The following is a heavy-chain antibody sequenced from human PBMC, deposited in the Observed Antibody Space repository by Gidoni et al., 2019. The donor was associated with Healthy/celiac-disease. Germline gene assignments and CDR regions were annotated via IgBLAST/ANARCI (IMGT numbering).Heavy chain of an antibody. V-gene: IGHV4-34*01. CDR1: GGSFSGYY. J-gene: IGHJ6*02. CDR3: ARGFGGYSYGYYYYYGMDV. D-gene: IGHD5-18*01. CDR2: INHSGST. Sequence: QVQLQQWGAGLLKPSETLSLTCAVYGGSFSGYYWSWIRPPPGKGLEWIGEINHSGSTNYNPSLKSRVTISVDTSKNQFSLKLSSVTAADTAVYYCARGFGGYSYGYYYYYGMDVWGQGTTVTVSS.